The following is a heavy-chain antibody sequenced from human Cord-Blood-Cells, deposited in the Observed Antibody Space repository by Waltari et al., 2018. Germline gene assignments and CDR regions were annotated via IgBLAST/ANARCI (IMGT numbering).Heavy chain of an antibody. D-gene: IGHD6-6*01. Sequence: QVQLVESGGGVAQPGGSLRLSCAASGFPFCLHGMHWVRPAPGKGLDWVAFIRYDGSNKYYADSVKGRFTISRDNSKNTLYLQMNSLRAEDTAVYYCAKVRVGSSSFDYWGQGTLVTVSS. CDR3: AKVRVGSSSFDY. CDR1: GFPFCLHG. J-gene: IGHJ4*02. CDR2: IRYDGSNK. V-gene: IGHV3-30*02.